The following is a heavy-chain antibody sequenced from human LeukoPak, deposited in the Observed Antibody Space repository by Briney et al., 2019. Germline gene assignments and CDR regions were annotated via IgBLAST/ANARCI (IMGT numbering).Heavy chain of an antibody. V-gene: IGHV3-23*01. D-gene: IGHD2-2*01. J-gene: IGHJ6*03. CDR1: GLTFSNYG. CDR2: ISGSGEST. CDR3: AKDATAVPGTVYMDV. Sequence: GTLRLSCAASGLTFSNYGMAWVRQAPGRGLEWVSAISGSGESTYNADSVKGRFTISRDNSKNTLYLQMTSLRAEDTALYYCAKDATAVPGTVYMDVWGKGTTVTISS.